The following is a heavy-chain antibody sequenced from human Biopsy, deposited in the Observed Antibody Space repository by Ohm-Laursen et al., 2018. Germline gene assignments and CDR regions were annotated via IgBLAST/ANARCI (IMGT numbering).Heavy chain of an antibody. Sequence: GASVKVSCKPSGYSFSTYDVNWVRQARGQGLEWMGWMIPSSGKTGYAQRFQVRVTLTMNTSISTAYMELSGLRSEDTAVYFCARGYSRRVSIFEASIYWFDTWGQGTLVTVSS. D-gene: IGHD6-6*01. V-gene: IGHV1-8*01. CDR2: MIPSSGKT. J-gene: IGHJ5*02. CDR3: ARGYSRRVSIFEASIYWFDT. CDR1: GYSFSTYD.